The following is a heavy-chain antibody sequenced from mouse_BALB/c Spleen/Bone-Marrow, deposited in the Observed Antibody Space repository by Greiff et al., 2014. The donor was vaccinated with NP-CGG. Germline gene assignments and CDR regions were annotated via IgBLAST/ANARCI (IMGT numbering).Heavy chain of an antibody. CDR3: ARVAYYNVYFDY. D-gene: IGHD2-12*01. Sequence: VQLKESGGGLVQPGGSLKLSCAASGFTFGNYAMSWVRQTPDKRLELVATINSNGGSTYYPDSVKGRFTISRDNARNTLYLQMNSLKSEDTAMYYCARVAYYNVYFDYWGQGTTLTVSS. V-gene: IGHV5-6-3*01. J-gene: IGHJ2*01. CDR1: GFTFGNYA. CDR2: INSNGGST.